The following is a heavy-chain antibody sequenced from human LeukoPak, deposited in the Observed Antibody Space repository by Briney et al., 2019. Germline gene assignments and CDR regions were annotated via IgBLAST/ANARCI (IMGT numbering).Heavy chain of an antibody. Sequence: GGSLRLSCAASGFTFSSYAMHWVRQAPGKGLEWVAVISYDGSNKYYADSVKGRFTISRDNSKNTLYLQMNSLRAEDTAVYYCAREGSSSWYAVCYYGMDVWGQGTTVTVSS. V-gene: IGHV3-30-3*01. CDR2: ISYDGSNK. D-gene: IGHD6-13*01. J-gene: IGHJ6*02. CDR3: AREGSSSWYAVCYYGMDV. CDR1: GFTFSSYA.